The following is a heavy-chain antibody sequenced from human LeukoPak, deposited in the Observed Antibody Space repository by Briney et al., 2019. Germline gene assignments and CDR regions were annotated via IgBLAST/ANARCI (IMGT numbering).Heavy chain of an antibody. CDR2: VYPSGST. Sequence: TSETRSLTCTVSGGSINSYCWNLIRQPAGKGLEWIGRVYPSGSTKYTPSLQSRVTMSLDTSRNHFSLNLSSVTAADTAVYYCVRSYYGSGNFDLWGQGTLVTVSS. D-gene: IGHD3-10*01. J-gene: IGHJ4*02. V-gene: IGHV4-4*07. CDR3: VRSYYGSGNFDL. CDR1: GGSINSYC.